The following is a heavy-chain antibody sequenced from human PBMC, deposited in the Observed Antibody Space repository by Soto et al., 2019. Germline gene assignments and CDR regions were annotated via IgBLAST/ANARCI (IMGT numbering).Heavy chain of an antibody. CDR3: ARVAAAAARRGIIDY. V-gene: IGHV1-3*01. CDR2: INAGNGNT. CDR1: GYTFTSYA. Sequence: ASVKVSCKASGYTFTSYAMHWVRQAPGQRLEWMGWINAGNGNTKYSQKFQGRVTITRDTSASTAYMELSSLRSEDTAVYYCARVAAAAARRGIIDYWGQGTLVTVSS. D-gene: IGHD6-13*01. J-gene: IGHJ4*02.